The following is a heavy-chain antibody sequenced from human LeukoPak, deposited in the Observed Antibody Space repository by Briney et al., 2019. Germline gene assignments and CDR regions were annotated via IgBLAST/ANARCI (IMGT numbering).Heavy chain of an antibody. CDR2: IIPILGIA. Sequence: ASVKVSCKASANTFTDYYMHWVRQAPGQGLEWMGRIIPILGIANYAQKFQGRVTITADKSTSTAYMELSSLRSEDTAVYYCARDLTRHYDFWSGYYRFSWFDPWGQGTLVTVSS. CDR1: ANTFTDYY. CDR3: ARDLTRHYDFWSGYYRFSWFDP. V-gene: IGHV1-69*04. J-gene: IGHJ5*02. D-gene: IGHD3-3*01.